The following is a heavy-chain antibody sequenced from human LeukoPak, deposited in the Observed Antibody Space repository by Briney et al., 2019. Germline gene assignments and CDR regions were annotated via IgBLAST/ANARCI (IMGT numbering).Heavy chain of an antibody. V-gene: IGHV4-39*01. J-gene: IGHJ4*02. D-gene: IGHD2-2*02. CDR1: GGSISSSNYY. CDR2: IYYSGST. Sequence: SETLSLTCTVSGGSISSSNYYWGWIRQPPGKGLEWLGSIYYSGSTYYNPSLKSRGTISVDTSKNQFSLKLSSETAADMAVYYCASSRKNDCTSTSCYIDYWGQGTLVTVSS. CDR3: ASSRKNDCTSTSCYIDY.